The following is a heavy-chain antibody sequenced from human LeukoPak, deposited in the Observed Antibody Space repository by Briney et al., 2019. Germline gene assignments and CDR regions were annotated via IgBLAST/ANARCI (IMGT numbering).Heavy chain of an antibody. V-gene: IGHV4-39*01. CDR1: GGSISSSSYY. J-gene: IGHJ1*01. CDR3: ARQGGIASEYFQH. Sequence: TASETLSLTCTVSGGSISSSSYYWGWIRQPPGKGLEWIGSIYYSGSTYYNPSLKSRVTISVDTSKNQFSLKLSSVTAADTAVYYCARQGGIASEYFQHWGQGTLVTVSS. CDR2: IYYSGST. D-gene: IGHD6-13*01.